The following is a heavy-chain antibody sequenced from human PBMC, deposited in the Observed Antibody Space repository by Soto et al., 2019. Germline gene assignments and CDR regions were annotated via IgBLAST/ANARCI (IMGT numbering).Heavy chain of an antibody. J-gene: IGHJ2*01. Sequence: SETLSLTCTVSGGSISSYYWCWIRQPAGKGLEWIGRTGSTDYNPSLRSRVTMSVDTSKKQLSLKLRSVSAADTAVYYCVLCATAGYFDLWGRGALVTVSS. V-gene: IGHV4-4*07. CDR2: TGST. CDR3: VLCATAGYFDL. CDR1: GGSISSYY.